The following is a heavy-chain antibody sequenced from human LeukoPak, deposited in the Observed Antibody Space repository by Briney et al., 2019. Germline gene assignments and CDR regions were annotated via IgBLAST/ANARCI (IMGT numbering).Heavy chain of an antibody. CDR2: IRSKAYGGTT. CDR1: GFTFGDYA. CDR3: TSEEDTMVRGATFDY. D-gene: IGHD3-10*01. Sequence: QPGGSLRLSCTASGFTFGDYAMSWFRQAPGKGLEWVGFIRSKAYGGTTEYAASVKGRFTISRDDSRSIAYLQMNSLKTEDTAVYYCTSEEDTMVRGATFDYWGQGTLVTVSS. J-gene: IGHJ4*02. V-gene: IGHV3-49*03.